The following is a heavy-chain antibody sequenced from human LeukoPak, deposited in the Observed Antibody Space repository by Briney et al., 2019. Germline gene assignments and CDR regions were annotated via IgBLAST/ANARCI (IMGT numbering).Heavy chain of an antibody. Sequence: ETLSLTCTVSGGSISSGDYYWSWIRQPPGKALEWLAHIFSNDEKSYSTSLKSRLTISKDTSKSQVVLTMTNMDPVDTATYYCARLSYYDSSGYYRNYFDYWGQGTLVTVSS. CDR3: ARLSYYDSSGYYRNYFDY. CDR2: IFSNDEK. V-gene: IGHV2-26*01. CDR1: GGSISSGDYY. D-gene: IGHD3-22*01. J-gene: IGHJ4*02.